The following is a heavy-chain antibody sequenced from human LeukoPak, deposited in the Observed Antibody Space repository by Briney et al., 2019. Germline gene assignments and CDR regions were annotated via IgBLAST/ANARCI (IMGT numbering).Heavy chain of an antibody. D-gene: IGHD3-10*01. J-gene: IGHJ6*02. CDR2: IYHSGST. CDR1: GGSISSSNW. Sequence: SGTLSLTCAVSGGSISSSNWWSWVRQPPGKGLEWIGEIYHSGSTNYNPSLKSRVTMSVDTSKNQFSLKLSSVTAADTAVYYCARDHYYGSGSYYNSLYYYYYGMDVWGQGTTVTVSS. CDR3: ARDHYYGSGSYYNSLYYYYYGMDV. V-gene: IGHV4-4*02.